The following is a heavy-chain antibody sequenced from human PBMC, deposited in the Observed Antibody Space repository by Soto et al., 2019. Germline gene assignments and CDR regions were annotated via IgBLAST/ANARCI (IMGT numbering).Heavy chain of an antibody. J-gene: IGHJ4*02. D-gene: IGHD6-13*01. CDR3: ARGSYTSTWY. CDR2: TYYRSKWYY. V-gene: IGHV6-1*01. Sequence: QTLSLTCAISGDSLSSNTAACSWIRQSPSRGLEWLGRTYYRSKWYYDYAASVTSRMTINPDTSKNQFSLQLNSVTPEDTAVYYCARGSYTSTWYWGQGTLVTVSS. CDR1: GDSLSSNTAA.